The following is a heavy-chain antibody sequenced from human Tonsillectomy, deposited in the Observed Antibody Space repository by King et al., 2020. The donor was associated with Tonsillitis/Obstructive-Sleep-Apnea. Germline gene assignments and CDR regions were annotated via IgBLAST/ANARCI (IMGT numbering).Heavy chain of an antibody. CDR2: IYPGDSDT. V-gene: IGHV5-51*01. D-gene: IGHD2-2*03. Sequence: VQLVESGAEVKKPGESLKISCKGSGYTFTTYWIGWVRQMPGKGLEWMGIIYPGDSDTRYSQSFQGQVSISADKSTSTAYLQWSSLKASDTAMYYCAGLELDISLQDAFDIWGQGTMVTVSS. CDR1: GYTFTTYW. CDR3: AGLELDISLQDAFDI. J-gene: IGHJ3*02.